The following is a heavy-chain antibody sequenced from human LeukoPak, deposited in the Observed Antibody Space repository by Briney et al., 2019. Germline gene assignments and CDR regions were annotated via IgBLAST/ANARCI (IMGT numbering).Heavy chain of an antibody. CDR3: ARLGVVGNYYYYMDV. Sequence: PSETLSLTCTVSGGSISSYYWSWIRQPPGKGLEWLGYIYTSGSTNYNPSLKSRVTISVDTSKNQFSLKLSSVTAADTAVYYCARLGVVGNYYYYMDVWGKGTTVTVSS. D-gene: IGHD2-8*01. J-gene: IGHJ6*03. V-gene: IGHV4-4*09. CDR2: IYTSGST. CDR1: GGSISSYY.